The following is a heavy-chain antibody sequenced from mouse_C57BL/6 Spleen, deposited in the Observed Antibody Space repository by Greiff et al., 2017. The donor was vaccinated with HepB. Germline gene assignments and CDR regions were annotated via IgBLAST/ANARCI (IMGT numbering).Heavy chain of an antibody. V-gene: IGHV1-74*01. CDR2: IHPSDSDT. J-gene: IGHJ4*01. D-gene: IGHD1-1*01. CDR3: DLITTVVATGDYAMDY. CDR1: VYTFTSYW. Sequence: QVQLQQPGAELVKPGASVKVSCKASVYTFTSYWMHWVKQRPGQGLEWIGRIHPSDSDTNYNQKFKGKATLTVDKSSSTAYMQLSSLTSKDSAVYYCDLITTVVATGDYAMDYWGQGTSVTVSS.